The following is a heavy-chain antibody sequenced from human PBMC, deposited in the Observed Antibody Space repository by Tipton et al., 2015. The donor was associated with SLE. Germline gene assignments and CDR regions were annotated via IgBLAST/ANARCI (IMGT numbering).Heavy chain of an antibody. J-gene: IGHJ6*02. D-gene: IGHD3/OR15-3a*01. CDR2: ISYDGSNK. V-gene: IGHV3-30-3*01. CDR3: ARDQGRFLDWLLDGMDV. CDR1: GFTFSSYA. Sequence: SLRLSCAASGFTFSSYAMHWVRQAPGKRLEWVALISYDGSNKYYADSVKGRFTISRDKSKNTLYLQMNSLRAEDTAVYYCARDQGRFLDWLLDGMDVWGQGTTVTVSS.